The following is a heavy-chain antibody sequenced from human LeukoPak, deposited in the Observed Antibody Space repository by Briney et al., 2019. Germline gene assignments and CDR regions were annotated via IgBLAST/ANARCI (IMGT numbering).Heavy chain of an antibody. V-gene: IGHV3-74*01. CDR2: INTDGTGT. Sequence: GGSLRLSCAASGFTFSNYWMHWVRQTPGKGLVWVSRINTDGTGTSYAVSVKGRFTISRDGAKNTLYLQMSGLRPEDTAVYYCARVKSGSYYPIDYWGQGTLVTVSS. J-gene: IGHJ4*02. CDR1: GFTFSNYW. D-gene: IGHD1-26*01. CDR3: ARVKSGSYYPIDY.